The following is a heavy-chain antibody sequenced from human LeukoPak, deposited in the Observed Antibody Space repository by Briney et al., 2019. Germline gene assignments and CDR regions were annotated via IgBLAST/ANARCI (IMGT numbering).Heavy chain of an antibody. Sequence: SETLSLTCAVYGGSFSGYYWSWIRQPPGKGLEWIGEINHSGSTNYNPSLKSRVTISVDTSKNQFSLKLSSVTAADTAVYYCARGGIVLMVYAIPPRRGRFDPWGQGTLVTVSS. J-gene: IGHJ5*02. CDR1: GGSFSGYY. D-gene: IGHD2-8*01. CDR2: INHSGST. V-gene: IGHV4-34*01. CDR3: ARGGIVLMVYAIPPRRGRFDP.